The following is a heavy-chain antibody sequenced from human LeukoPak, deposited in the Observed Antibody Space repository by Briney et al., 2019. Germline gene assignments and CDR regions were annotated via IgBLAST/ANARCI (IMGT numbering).Heavy chain of an antibody. J-gene: IGHJ4*02. CDR1: GFTFSSYA. CDR3: AKDDGSYGFGYGDYEGPFDY. Sequence: GGSLRLSCAASGFTFSSYAMSWVRQAPGKGLEWVSAISGSGGSTYYADSVKGRFTISRDNSKNTLYLQMNSLRAEDTAVYYCAKDDGSYGFGYGDYEGPFDYWGQGTLVTVSS. V-gene: IGHV3-23*01. CDR2: ISGSGGST. D-gene: IGHD4-17*01.